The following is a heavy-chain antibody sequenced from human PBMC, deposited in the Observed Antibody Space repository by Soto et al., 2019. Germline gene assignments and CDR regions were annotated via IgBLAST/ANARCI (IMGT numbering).Heavy chain of an antibody. J-gene: IGHJ5*02. CDR1: GYTFTSYD. V-gene: IGHV1-8*01. CDR3: ARMATFGSLNWFDP. CDR2: MNPGSGDT. Sequence: RASVKVSCKAAGYTFTSYDIHWVRQASGQGLEWMGWMNPGSGDTGYAQKFQGRVTMTRDISIATAYMELSSLRSDDTAIYYCARMATFGSLNWFDPWGQGTLVTVSS. D-gene: IGHD3-16*01.